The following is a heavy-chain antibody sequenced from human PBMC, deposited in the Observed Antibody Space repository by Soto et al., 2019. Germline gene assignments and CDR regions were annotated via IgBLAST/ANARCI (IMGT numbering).Heavy chain of an antibody. D-gene: IGHD6-6*01. Sequence: VASVKVSCKASGFTFTSSAVQWVRQARGQRLEWIGWIVVGSGNTNYAQKFQERVTITRDMSTSTAYMELSSLRSEDTAVYYCAAVSPSIAARSAFDIWGQGTMVTVSS. V-gene: IGHV1-58*01. CDR1: GFTFTSSA. CDR2: IVVGSGNT. CDR3: AAVSPSIAARSAFDI. J-gene: IGHJ3*02.